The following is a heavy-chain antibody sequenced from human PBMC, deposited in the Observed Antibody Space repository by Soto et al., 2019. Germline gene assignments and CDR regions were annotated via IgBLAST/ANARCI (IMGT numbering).Heavy chain of an antibody. CDR1: GGSFSGYY. V-gene: IGHV4-34*01. Sequence: SETLSLTCAVYGGSFSGYYWSWIRQPPGKGLEWIGEINHSGSTNYNPSLKSRVTISVDTSKNQFSLKLSSVTAADTAVYYCARLVGNWSSRARGWFDPWGQGTLVTVSS. J-gene: IGHJ5*02. CDR3: ARLVGNWSSRARGWFDP. CDR2: INHSGST. D-gene: IGHD1-20*01.